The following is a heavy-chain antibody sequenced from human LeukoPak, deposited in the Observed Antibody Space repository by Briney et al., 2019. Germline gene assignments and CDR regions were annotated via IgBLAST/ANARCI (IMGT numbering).Heavy chain of an antibody. V-gene: IGHV3-23*01. D-gene: IGHD3-16*01. Sequence: SCKASGGTFSSYAMSWVRQAPGKGLEWVSAISGSGGSTYYADSVKGRFTISRDNSKNTLYLQMNSLRAEDTAVYYCARGGTWIDPWGQGTLVTVSS. CDR1: GGTFSSYA. J-gene: IGHJ5*02. CDR2: ISGSGGST. CDR3: ARGGTWIDP.